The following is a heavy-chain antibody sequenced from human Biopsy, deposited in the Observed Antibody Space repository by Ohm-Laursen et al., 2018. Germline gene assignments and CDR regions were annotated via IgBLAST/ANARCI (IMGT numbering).Heavy chain of an antibody. D-gene: IGHD3-22*01. CDR3: PRGGYYYDSLAYYYWFDP. CDR1: GYTFTGYY. V-gene: IGHV1-2*02. CDR2: ITAKTGDT. Sequence: GASVKVSCKASGYTFTGYYVHWVRQAPGQGLEWMGWITAKTGDTNYAPKFQGRVTMARDTSISTAYVAPSSLRSDDTAVYYFPRGGYYYDSLAYYYWFDPWGQGTLVTVSS. J-gene: IGHJ5*02.